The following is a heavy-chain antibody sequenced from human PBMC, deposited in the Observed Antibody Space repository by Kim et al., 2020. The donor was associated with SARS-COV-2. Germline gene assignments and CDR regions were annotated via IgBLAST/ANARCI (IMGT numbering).Heavy chain of an antibody. J-gene: IGHJ4*02. V-gene: IGHV4-39*01. CDR2: IYYSGST. Sequence: SETLSLTCTVSGGSISSSSYYWGWIRQPPGKGLEGIGSIYYSGSTYYNPSLKSRLTISVDTSKNQFSLKLSSVTAADTAVYYCARLRRYCSGGSCYSAAFDYWGQGTLVTVSS. CDR3: ARLRRYCSGGSCYSAAFDY. CDR1: GGSISSSSYY. D-gene: IGHD2-15*01.